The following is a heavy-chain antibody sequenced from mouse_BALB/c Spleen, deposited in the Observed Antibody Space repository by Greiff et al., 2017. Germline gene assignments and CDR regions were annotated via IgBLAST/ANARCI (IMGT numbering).Heavy chain of an antibody. CDR3: AGIYYDYVAY. V-gene: IGHV1-87*01. D-gene: IGHD2-4*01. J-gene: IGHJ3*01. Sequence: QVQLQQSGAELARPGASVKLSCKASGYTFTSYWMQWVKQRPGQGLEWIGAIYPGDGDTRYTQKFKGKATLTADKSSSTAYMQLSSLASEDSAVYYCAGIYYDYVAYWGQGTLVTVSA. CDR2: IYPGDGDT. CDR1: GYTFTSYW.